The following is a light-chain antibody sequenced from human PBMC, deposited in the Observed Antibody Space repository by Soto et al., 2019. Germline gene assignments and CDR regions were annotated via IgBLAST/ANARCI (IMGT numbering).Light chain of an antibody. CDR3: QQYNSYWT. J-gene: IGKJ2*01. V-gene: IGKV1-5*01. CDR2: DAS. CDR1: QSISTW. Sequence: DIQMTQSPSTLSASVGDRVTMTCRASQSISTWLAWYQQKPGKAPKLLIYDASSLQSGVPSRFSGSGFGTEFTLTSSSLQPDVFATCYCQQYNSYWTFGQGTKLEIK.